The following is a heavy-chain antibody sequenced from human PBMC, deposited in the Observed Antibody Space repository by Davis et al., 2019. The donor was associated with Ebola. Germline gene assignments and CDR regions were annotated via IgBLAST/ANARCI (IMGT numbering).Heavy chain of an antibody. J-gene: IGHJ4*02. CDR1: GYTFTSYA. CDR2: INAGNGNT. D-gene: IGHD3-22*01. Sequence: ASVKVSCKASGYTFTSYAMHWVRQAPGQRLEWMGWINAGNGNTKYSQKFQGRVTITRDTSASTAYMELSSLRSEDTAVYYCARDTTYYYDSSGYYYVDYFDYWGQGTLVTVSS. CDR3: ARDTTYYYDSSGYYYVDYFDY. V-gene: IGHV1-3*01.